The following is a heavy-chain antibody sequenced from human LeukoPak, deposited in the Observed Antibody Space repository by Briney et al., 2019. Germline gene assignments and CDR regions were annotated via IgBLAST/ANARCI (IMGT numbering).Heavy chain of an antibody. CDR2: IYSGGST. D-gene: IGHD6-19*01. CDR3: ARAVAGTLYFYYGLDV. Sequence: PGGSLRLSCAASGFTVSSNYMSWVRQAPGKGLEWVSVIYSGGSTYYADSVKGRFTISRDNSKNTLYLQMNSLRPDDTAVYYCARAVAGTLYFYYGLDVWGQGTTVTVSS. J-gene: IGHJ6*02. CDR1: GFTVSSNY. V-gene: IGHV3-53*05.